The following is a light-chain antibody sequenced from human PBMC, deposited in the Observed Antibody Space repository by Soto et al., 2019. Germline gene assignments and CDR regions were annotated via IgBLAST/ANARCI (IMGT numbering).Light chain of an antibody. CDR2: GGS. Sequence: EIVMTQSPATLSVSPGDRVTLSCRASESLLSLLAWYQQKHGQSPRRLIYGGSTRATGIPDRFSGSGSETDFTLTISSLQSEDFAVYFCQSYNDWPFAFGRGTKLE. J-gene: IGKJ2*01. V-gene: IGKV3-15*01. CDR1: ESLLSL. CDR3: QSYNDWPFA.